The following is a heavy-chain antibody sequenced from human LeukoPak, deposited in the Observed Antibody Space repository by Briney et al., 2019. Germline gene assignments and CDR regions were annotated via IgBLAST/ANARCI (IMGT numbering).Heavy chain of an antibody. V-gene: IGHV4-59*01. CDR1: GGSISSYY. Sequence: TETLSLTCTVSGGSISSYYWSWIRQPPGKGLEWIGYIYYSGSTNYNPSLKSRVTISVDTSKNQFSLKLSSVTAADTAVYYCARAADFWSGRSFDYWGQGTLVIVSS. CDR2: IYYSGST. D-gene: IGHD3-3*01. J-gene: IGHJ4*02. CDR3: ARAADFWSGRSFDY.